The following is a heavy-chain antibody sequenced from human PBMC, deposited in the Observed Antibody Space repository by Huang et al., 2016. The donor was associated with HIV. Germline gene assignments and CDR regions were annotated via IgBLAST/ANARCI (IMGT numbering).Heavy chain of an antibody. Sequence: QLQLQESGPGLVKPSETLSLTCTVSGVSISNSCYYWGWIRQPPGKGLEYSRSIYYSGSPYYTPSLKSRITMSIDSSNNQFSLKLNSVTAADTAVYYCSRQYEKGYCAGDCSNHYYFGLDVWGHGTTVTVS. V-gene: IGHV4-39*01. CDR3: SRQYEKGYCAGDCSNHYYFGLDV. CDR2: IYYSGSP. J-gene: IGHJ6*02. CDR1: GVSISNSCYY. D-gene: IGHD2-21*02.